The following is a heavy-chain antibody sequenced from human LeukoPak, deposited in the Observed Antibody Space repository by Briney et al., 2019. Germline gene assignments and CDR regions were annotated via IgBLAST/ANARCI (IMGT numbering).Heavy chain of an antibody. CDR3: ARDSSGRYHWFCP. V-gene: IGHV3-11*04. CDR1: GFTFSDYY. Sequence: GGSLRLSCAASGFTFSDYYMNWIRQAPGKGLEWVSYISCSGSTIYCADSVKARFTISRDNAKNSLYQQMNSLRAEDTAVYSCARDSSGRYHWFCPCGQGTLVTLS. CDR2: ISCSGSTI. D-gene: IGHD6-13*01. J-gene: IGHJ5*02.